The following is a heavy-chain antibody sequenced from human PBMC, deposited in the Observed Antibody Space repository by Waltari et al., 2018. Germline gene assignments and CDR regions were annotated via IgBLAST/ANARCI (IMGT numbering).Heavy chain of an antibody. CDR3: ARASITIFLFDP. Sequence: QLQLQESGPGLVKPSETLSLTFTVSGGSITIRSYYWGCIRQPPGKGLEWIGSIYYSGSTYYNPSLKSRVTISVDTSKNQFSLKLSSVTAADTAVYYCARASITIFLFDPWGQGTLVTVSS. V-gene: IGHV4-39*07. D-gene: IGHD3-3*01. CDR2: IYYSGST. J-gene: IGHJ5*02. CDR1: GGSITIRSYY.